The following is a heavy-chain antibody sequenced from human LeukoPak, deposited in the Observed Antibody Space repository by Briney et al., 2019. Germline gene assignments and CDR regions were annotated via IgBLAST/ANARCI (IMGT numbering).Heavy chain of an antibody. CDR2: ISNSGGTT. V-gene: IGHV3-23*01. CDR1: GFTFSSYA. CDR3: AREVSSGWYDY. D-gene: IGHD6-19*01. Sequence: GGSLRLSCAASGFTFSSYAMSWVRQAPGKGLEWVSTISNSGGTTYYADSVKGRFTISRDDSENTLYLQMNSLRAEDTAVYYCAREVSSGWYDYWGQGTLVTVSS. J-gene: IGHJ4*02.